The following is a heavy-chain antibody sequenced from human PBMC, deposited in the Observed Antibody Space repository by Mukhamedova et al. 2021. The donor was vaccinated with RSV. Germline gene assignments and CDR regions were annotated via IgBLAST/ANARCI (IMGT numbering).Heavy chain of an antibody. Sequence: TISVDTSKNQFSLKLSSVTAADTAVYYCARLAAGPGRFDYWGQGTLVTVSS. D-gene: IGHD6-13*01. J-gene: IGHJ4*02. CDR3: ARLAAGPGRFDY. V-gene: IGHV4-39*01.